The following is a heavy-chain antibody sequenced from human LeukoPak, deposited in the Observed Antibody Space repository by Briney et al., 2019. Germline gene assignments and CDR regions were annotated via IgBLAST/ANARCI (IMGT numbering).Heavy chain of an antibody. J-gene: IGHJ3*02. V-gene: IGHV3-33*01. D-gene: IGHD3-10*01. CDR3: AGERPFRTWFENPDAFDI. Sequence: GGSLRLSCAASGFTFSSYGMHWVRQAPGKGLEWVAVIWYDGSNKYYADSVKGRFTISRDNSKNTLYLQMNSLRAEDTAVYYCAGERPFRTWFENPDAFDIWGQGTMVTVSS. CDR1: GFTFSSYG. CDR2: IWYDGSNK.